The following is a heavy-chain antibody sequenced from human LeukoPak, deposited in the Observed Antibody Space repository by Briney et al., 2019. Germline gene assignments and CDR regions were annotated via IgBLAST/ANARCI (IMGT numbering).Heavy chain of an antibody. CDR2: VFPSGGT. V-gene: IGHV4-61*01. D-gene: IGHD3-10*01. Sequence: NPSETLSLTCTVSGDFDSSTLFYWSWLRQSPGKRLEWIGNVFPSGGTNSNPSLESRVSMSMDMTKRQFSLRLKSVTAADTAVYYCARAKGGFRDLFMGLDYWGQGTLVAVSS. J-gene: IGHJ4*02. CDR1: GDFDSSTLFY. CDR3: ARAKGGFRDLFMGLDY.